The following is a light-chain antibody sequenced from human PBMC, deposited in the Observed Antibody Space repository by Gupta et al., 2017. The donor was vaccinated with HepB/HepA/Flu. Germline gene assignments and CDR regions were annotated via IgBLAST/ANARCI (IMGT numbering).Light chain of an antibody. CDR1: SSDVGTYNY. CDR3: SSYTSSSTLYV. Sequence: QSALTQPASVSGSPGQSLTISCTGTSSDVGTYNYVSWYQQYPGKAPKLMIYDVNDRPSGVSNRFSGSKSGNTASLTISGLQAEDEADYYCSSYTSSSTLYVFGTGTKVTVL. J-gene: IGLJ1*01. V-gene: IGLV2-14*03. CDR2: DVN.